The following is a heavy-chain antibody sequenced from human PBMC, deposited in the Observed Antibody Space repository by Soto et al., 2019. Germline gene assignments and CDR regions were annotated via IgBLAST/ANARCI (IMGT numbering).Heavy chain of an antibody. J-gene: IGHJ3*02. V-gene: IGHV4-30-4*08. CDR3: ANLKEPYYAFDI. D-gene: IGHD1-26*01. CDR2: IHYSGST. Sequence: SGSAGTPRPGDYFLCCIRQPPGKGLEWIGYIHYSGSTYYNPSLKSRVTISVDTSKNQFSLKLSSVTAADTAVYYCANLKEPYYAFDIWGQGTMVT. CDR1: AGTPRPGDYF.